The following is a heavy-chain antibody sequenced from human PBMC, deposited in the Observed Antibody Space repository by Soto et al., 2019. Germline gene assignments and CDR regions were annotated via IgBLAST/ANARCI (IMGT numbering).Heavy chain of an antibody. D-gene: IGHD2-2*01. Sequence: GGSLRLSCVASGFTFSDYWIHWVRQAPGKELVWVSRVSNDGGFTIYADSVKGRFTISRDNAKNTVYLQMNSLRVEDTAVYYCARIGYCGSTSCLYWGQGTLVTVSS. CDR3: ARIGYCGSTSCLY. J-gene: IGHJ4*02. V-gene: IGHV3-74*01. CDR2: VSNDGGFT. CDR1: GFTFSDYW.